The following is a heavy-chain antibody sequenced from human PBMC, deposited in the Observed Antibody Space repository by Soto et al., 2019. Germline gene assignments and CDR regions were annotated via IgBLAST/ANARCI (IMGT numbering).Heavy chain of an antibody. Sequence: EVRLLESGGGLVQPGGSLRLSCAAYGFTFSTYAMNWVRQAPGKGLEWVAVIVGDASGIDYADSVKGRFTISRDNSKNTLYLQMTSLRVEDTATYFCAKDLRPDGRYDLDYWGQGTLVTVSS. CDR1: GFTFSTYA. CDR3: AKDLRPDGRYDLDY. D-gene: IGHD3-3*01. CDR2: IVGDASGI. J-gene: IGHJ4*02. V-gene: IGHV3-23*01.